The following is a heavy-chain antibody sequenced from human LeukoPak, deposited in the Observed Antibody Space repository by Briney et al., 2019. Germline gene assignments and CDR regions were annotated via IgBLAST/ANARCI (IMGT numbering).Heavy chain of an antibody. Sequence: SETLSLTCTVSGGSISTYYWSWLRQPPVKGLEWIGYIYYTGSTNYNPSLKSRVTISVDTSKNQFSLKLSSVTAADTAVYYCARLRYSGSYNFDYWGQGTLVTVSS. CDR1: GGSISTYY. J-gene: IGHJ4*02. D-gene: IGHD1-26*01. V-gene: IGHV4-59*08. CDR2: IYYTGST. CDR3: ARLRYSGSYNFDY.